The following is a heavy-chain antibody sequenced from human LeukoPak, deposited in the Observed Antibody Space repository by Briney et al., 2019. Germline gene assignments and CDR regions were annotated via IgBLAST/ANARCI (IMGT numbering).Heavy chain of an antibody. CDR1: GFTFSSYG. D-gene: IGHD4-17*01. J-gene: IGHJ5*02. Sequence: GRSLRLSCAASGFTFSSYGMHWVRQARGKGLEWVAVISYDGSNKYYADSVKGRFTISRDNSKNTLYLQMNSLRAEDTAVYYCAKDRIGYGDYIGWFDPWGQGTLVTVSS. CDR3: AKDRIGYGDYIGWFDP. V-gene: IGHV3-30*18. CDR2: ISYDGSNK.